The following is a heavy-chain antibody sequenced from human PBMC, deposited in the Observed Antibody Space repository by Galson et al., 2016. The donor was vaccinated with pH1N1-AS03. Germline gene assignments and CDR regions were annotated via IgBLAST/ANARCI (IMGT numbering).Heavy chain of an antibody. CDR3: VKGGTNFDS. CDR2: IRQDGSDK. V-gene: IGHV3-7*01. D-gene: IGHD1-26*01. CDR1: GFTCSSSW. J-gene: IGHJ4*02. Sequence: SLRLACAAPGFTCSSSWMSWVRQAPGKGREGVANIRQDGSDKYYVDSVRGRFTISRDNAKNSLYLQMNSLRAEDTAVYYCVKGGTNFDSWGQGTVVTVSS.